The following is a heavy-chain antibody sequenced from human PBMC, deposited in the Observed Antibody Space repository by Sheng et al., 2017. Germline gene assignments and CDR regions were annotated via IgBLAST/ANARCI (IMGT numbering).Heavy chain of an antibody. Sequence: EVQLVESGGGLVKPGGSFRVSCAASGFIFSQAWMSWVRQAPGKGLEWVGRIKSRTDGGITDYAAPVKGRFTISRDDSKNTLYLQMNSLKSEDTAVYYCVTDLIYGSGSYYKTGFDYWGQGTLVTVSS. V-gene: IGHV3-15*01. D-gene: IGHD3-10*01. J-gene: IGHJ4*02. CDR2: IKSRTDGGIT. CDR1: GFIFSQAW. CDR3: VTDLIYGSGSYYKTGFDY.